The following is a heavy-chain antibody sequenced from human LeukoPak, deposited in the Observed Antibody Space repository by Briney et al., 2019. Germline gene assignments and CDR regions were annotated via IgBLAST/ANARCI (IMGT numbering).Heavy chain of an antibody. CDR2: IWYDGSNK. D-gene: IGHD3-10*01. CDR3: ARGTYGSGTGDI. Sequence: GGSLRLSCAASGFTFSRYGMHWVRQAPGKGLEWVAVIWYDGSNKYYADSVKGRFTISRDNSKNTLYLQMNSLRAEDTAVYYCARGTYGSGTGDIWGQGTMVTVSS. V-gene: IGHV3-33*01. J-gene: IGHJ3*02. CDR1: GFTFSRYG.